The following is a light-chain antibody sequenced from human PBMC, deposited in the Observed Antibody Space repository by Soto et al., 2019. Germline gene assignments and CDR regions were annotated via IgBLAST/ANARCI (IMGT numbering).Light chain of an antibody. V-gene: IGKV2-28*01. CDR1: LSPLHSNGYYY. CDR3: MQSLQTPWT. Sequence: DIMMTQSPLSLPVTPGEPASISCRSSLSPLHSNGYYYLDWYLQKPGQSPQLLIYLGSNRASGVPDRFSGRGSGADFTLKISRVEAEDVGVYYCMQSLQTPWTFGQGTKVEIK. CDR2: LGS. J-gene: IGKJ1*01.